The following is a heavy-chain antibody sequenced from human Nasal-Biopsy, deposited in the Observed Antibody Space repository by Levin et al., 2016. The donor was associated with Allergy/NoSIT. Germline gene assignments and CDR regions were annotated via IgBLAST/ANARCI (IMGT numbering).Heavy chain of an antibody. CDR2: VSGDNGNT. J-gene: IGHJ3*02. Sequence: ASVKVSCKASGYTFTNYGISWVRQAPGQGLEWMGWVSGDNGNTDYAQKFQGRVTMTTDASTSTSYMDLRSLRSDDTAVYYCARLPNIVNYDAFDIWGQGTMVTVSS. CDR3: ARLPNIVNYDAFDI. CDR1: GYTFTNYG. V-gene: IGHV1-18*01. D-gene: IGHD2/OR15-2a*01.